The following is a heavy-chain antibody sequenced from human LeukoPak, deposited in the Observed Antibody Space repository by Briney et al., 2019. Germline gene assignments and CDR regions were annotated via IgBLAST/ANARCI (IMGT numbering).Heavy chain of an antibody. J-gene: IGHJ4*02. CDR3: ARGSEDYGADY. Sequence: PGGSLRLSCAASGFTFSSYSMNWVRQAPGKGLEWVSYISSSSSTIYYADSVKGRFTISRDNAKNSLYLQMYSLRAEDTAVYYCARGSEDYGADYWGQGTLVTVSS. V-gene: IGHV3-48*01. CDR1: GFTFSSYS. CDR2: ISSSSSTI. D-gene: IGHD4-17*01.